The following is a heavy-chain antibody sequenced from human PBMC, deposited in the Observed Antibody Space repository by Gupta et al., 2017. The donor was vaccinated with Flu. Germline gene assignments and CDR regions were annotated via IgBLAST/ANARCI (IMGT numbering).Heavy chain of an antibody. V-gene: IGHV3-7*04. J-gene: IGHJ6*02. CDR3: ARERSLDV. D-gene: IGHD3-3*01. CDR1: GFTFSSYW. CDR2: RKQDESEE. Sequence: EVQLVESGGGLVQPGGSLRLSCAVSGFTFSSYWMSWVRQAPGKGLEWGANRKQDESEEYYGDAVKGRFTISRDNAKNSLYLQMNSLRAEDKDVYYCARERSLDVWGQGTTVTVAS.